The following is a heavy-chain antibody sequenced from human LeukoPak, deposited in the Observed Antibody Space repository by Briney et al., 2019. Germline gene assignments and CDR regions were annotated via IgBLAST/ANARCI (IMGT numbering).Heavy chain of an antibody. J-gene: IGHJ3*02. V-gene: IGHV3-64*01. CDR1: GFTFSSYA. D-gene: IGHD3-10*01. CDR3: ARSPGEVVNPEYAFDI. Sequence: GGSLRLSCAASGFTFSSYAMLWVGHAPGKGLEDGSAISSNGGSTYYANSVKGRFTISRDNSKNTLYLQMGSLRAEDMAVYYCARSPGEVVNPEYAFDIWGQGTMVTVSS. CDR2: ISSNGGST.